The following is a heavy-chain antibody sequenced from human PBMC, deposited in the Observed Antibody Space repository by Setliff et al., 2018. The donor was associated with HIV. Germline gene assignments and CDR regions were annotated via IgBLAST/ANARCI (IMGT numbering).Heavy chain of an antibody. D-gene: IGHD6-13*01. J-gene: IGHJ2*01. CDR1: GFTLSSYW. CDR2: IYSGGGST. CDR3: AKVGTYSSTWYFDL. Sequence: GGSLRLSCAASGFTLSSYWMSWVRQAPGKGLEWVSLIYSGGGSTYYADSVKGRFTISRDNSKNTLYLQMKSLRAEDTAVYYCAKVGTYSSTWYFDLWGRGTLVTVSS. V-gene: IGHV3-23*03.